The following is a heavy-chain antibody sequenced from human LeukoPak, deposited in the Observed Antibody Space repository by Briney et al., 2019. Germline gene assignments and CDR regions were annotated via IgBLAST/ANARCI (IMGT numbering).Heavy chain of an antibody. CDR3: ARGGYDSGSYYKGPLYYFDY. J-gene: IGHJ4*02. Sequence: GGSLRLSCAASGFTVSSNYMSWVRQAPGKGLGWVSVIYSGGATYYTDSVKGRFTISRDNSKNTLYLQMNSLRAEDTAVYYCARGGYDSGSYYKGPLYYFDYWGQGTLVTVSS. V-gene: IGHV3-53*01. CDR2: IYSGGAT. D-gene: IGHD3-10*01. CDR1: GFTVSSNY.